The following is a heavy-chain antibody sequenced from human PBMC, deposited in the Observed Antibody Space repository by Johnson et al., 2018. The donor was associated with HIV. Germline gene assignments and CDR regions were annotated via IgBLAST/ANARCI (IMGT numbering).Heavy chain of an antibody. CDR2: FSGSGGST. V-gene: IGHV3-74*01. J-gene: IGHJ3*02. CDR3: ARDRYDSSGSLGTFDI. D-gene: IGHD3-22*01. CDR1: GFTFSSYW. Sequence: VQLLESGGGLVQPGGSLRLSCAASGFTFSSYWMHWVRQAPGKGLVWVSAFSGSGGSTYYADSVKGRFTISRDNAKNSLYLQMNSLRAEDTALYYCARDRYDSSGSLGTFDIWGQGTMVTVSS.